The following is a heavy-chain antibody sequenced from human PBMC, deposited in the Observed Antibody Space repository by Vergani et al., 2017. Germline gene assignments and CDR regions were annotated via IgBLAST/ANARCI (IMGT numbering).Heavy chain of an antibody. V-gene: IGHV1-2*02. CDR1: GYTFTGYY. J-gene: IGHJ6*02. D-gene: IGHD6-13*01. CDR3: ARESIAAAGKEVPLWSYYYYYGMDV. CDR2: INPNSGGT. Sequence: QVQLVQSGAEVKKPGASVKVSCKASGYTFTGYYMHWVRQAPGQGLEWMGWINPNSGGTNYAQKFQGRVTMTRDTSISTAYMELSRLRSDDTAVYYCARESIAAAGKEVPLWSYYYYYGMDVWGQGTTVTVSS.